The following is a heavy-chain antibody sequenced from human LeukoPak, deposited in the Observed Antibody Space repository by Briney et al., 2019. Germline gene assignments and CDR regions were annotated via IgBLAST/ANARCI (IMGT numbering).Heavy chain of an antibody. J-gene: IGHJ4*02. CDR3: ARRADYYDSSGPAYYFDY. CDR2: IYYSGST. Sequence: SETLSLTCTVSGGSISSSSYYWGWIRQPPGKGLEWIGSIYYSGSTYYNPSLKSRVTISVDTSKNQSSLKLSSVTAADTAVYYCARRADYYDSSGPAYYFDYWGQGTLVTVSS. D-gene: IGHD3-22*01. CDR1: GGSISSSSYY. V-gene: IGHV4-39*01.